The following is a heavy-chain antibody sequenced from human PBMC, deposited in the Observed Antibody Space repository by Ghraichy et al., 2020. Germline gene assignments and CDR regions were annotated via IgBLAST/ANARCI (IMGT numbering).Heavy chain of an antibody. CDR2: IYPGDSDT. D-gene: IGHD4-23*01. V-gene: IGHV5-51*01. CDR3: ARSPTTVVNPTHFDY. J-gene: IGHJ4*02. Sequence: GESLNISCKGSGYSFTSYWIGWVRQMPGKGLEWMGIIYPGDSDTRYSPSFQGQVTISADKSISTAYLQWSSLKASDTAMYYCARSPTTVVNPTHFDYWGQGTLVTVSS. CDR1: GYSFTSYW.